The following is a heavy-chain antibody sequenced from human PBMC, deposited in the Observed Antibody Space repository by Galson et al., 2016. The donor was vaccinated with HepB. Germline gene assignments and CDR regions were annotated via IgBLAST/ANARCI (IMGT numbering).Heavy chain of an antibody. D-gene: IGHD2-15*01. Sequence: SVKVSCKASGYTFTNYDIIWVRQAPGQGLEWMGWISAYNGNTKYAQKFQGRVTMTTDTSTRTAYMELRRLRSDDTAVYYCVRSADCSGGSCYSDTKYEHLLHWGQGTLVTVSS. J-gene: IGHJ1*01. CDR2: ISAYNGNT. CDR1: GYTFTNYD. V-gene: IGHV1-18*01. CDR3: VRSADCSGGSCYSDTKYEHLLH.